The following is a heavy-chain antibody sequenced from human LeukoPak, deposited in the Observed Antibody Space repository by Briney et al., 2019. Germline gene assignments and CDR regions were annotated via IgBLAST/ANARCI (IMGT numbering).Heavy chain of an antibody. J-gene: IGHJ3*02. CDR2: IYSGGST. CDR3: ARGDAFDI. CDR1: GIAFASHA. Sequence: PGESLRLSCVASGIAFASHAMSWVRQAPGKGLEWVSVIYSGGSTYYADSVKGRFTISRDNSKNTLYLQMNSLRAEDTAVYYCARGDAFDIWGQGTMVTVSS. V-gene: IGHV3-53*01.